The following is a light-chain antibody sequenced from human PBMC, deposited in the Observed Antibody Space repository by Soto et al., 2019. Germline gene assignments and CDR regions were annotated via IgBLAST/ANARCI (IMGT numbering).Light chain of an antibody. J-gene: IGKJ1*01. V-gene: IGKV1-6*01. Sequence: IRMTQSPSSLSAFVGDTVTITCQTGPPISVYLNWYQQKPGKAPTLLIYAASNLQSGVPSRFRGSRSGTEFTLTVSSLQPEDFATYYCLQDHDDSWTFGQGTKVDIK. CDR2: AAS. CDR3: LQDHDDSWT. CDR1: PPISVY.